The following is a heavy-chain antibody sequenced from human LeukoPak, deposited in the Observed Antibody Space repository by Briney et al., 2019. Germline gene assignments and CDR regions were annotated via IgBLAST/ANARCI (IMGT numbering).Heavy chain of an antibody. Sequence: GASVKVSCKASGYTFTNYDINWGRQATGQGLEWMGWMNANSGNTGYAQKFQGRVTMTRNPSTNTAYMELSSLICEHTAVYYCASGPAWEGHHYYSDYWGQGTLVTVSS. J-gene: IGHJ4*02. CDR1: GYTFTNYD. V-gene: IGHV1-8*01. D-gene: IGHD1-26*01. CDR2: MNANSGNT. CDR3: ASGPAWEGHHYYSDY.